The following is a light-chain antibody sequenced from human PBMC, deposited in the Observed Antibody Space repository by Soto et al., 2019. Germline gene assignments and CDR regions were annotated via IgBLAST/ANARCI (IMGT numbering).Light chain of an antibody. CDR1: QSVSSN. V-gene: IGKV3-15*01. J-gene: IGKJ3*01. CDR3: QQYNNWPFT. CDR2: GAS. Sequence: EIVLTQSPAPLSVSPGERATLSCRASQSVSSNLAWYQQKPGQAPRLLIYGASTRATGIPARFSGSGSGTEFTLTISRLQSEDFAVYYCQQYNNWPFTFGPGTKVDIK.